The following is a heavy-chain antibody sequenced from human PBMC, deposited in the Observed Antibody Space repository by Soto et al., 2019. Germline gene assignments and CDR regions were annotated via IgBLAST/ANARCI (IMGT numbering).Heavy chain of an antibody. CDR1: GFTFSDHY. V-gene: IGHV3-72*01. Sequence: EVQLVESGGGLVQPGGSLRLSCAASGFTFSDHYMDWVRQAPGKGLEWVGRTRNKANSYTTEYAASVKGRFTISRDDSKNSLYLQMNSLKTEDTVVYYCARDLAYYDYIWGSFNYYYMDVWGKGTTVTVSS. J-gene: IGHJ6*03. D-gene: IGHD3-16*01. CDR2: TRNKANSYTT. CDR3: ARDLAYYDYIWGSFNYYYMDV.